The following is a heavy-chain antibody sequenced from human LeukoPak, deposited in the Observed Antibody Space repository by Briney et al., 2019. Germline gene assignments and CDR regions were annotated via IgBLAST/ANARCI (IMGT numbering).Heavy chain of an antibody. CDR1: AASLSNHG. Sequence: GGSLRLSCAASAASLSNHGMHWLRQAPGKGLEWVAFIRCDGINKFYRDSVKGRFTISRDNSRDTLYLQMTMLRLEDTAVYFCAKDRRSGVFHGVPIDNWGQGALVTVSS. CDR3: AKDRRSGVFHGVPIDN. CDR2: IRCDGINK. J-gene: IGHJ4*02. D-gene: IGHD3-10*01. V-gene: IGHV3-30*02.